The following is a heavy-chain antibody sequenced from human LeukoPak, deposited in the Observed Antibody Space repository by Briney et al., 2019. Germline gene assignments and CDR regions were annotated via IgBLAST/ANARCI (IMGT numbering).Heavy chain of an antibody. J-gene: IGHJ5*02. Sequence: ASVEVSCKASGFTFSSSAVQWVRQARGQHLEWIGWIGVGSGSTSYAQEFQKRVTITRDMSTTTAYLELSSLRPEDTAVYYCAAERYSDSCCWFDPWGQGTLVTVSS. CDR3: AAERYSDSCCWFDP. CDR1: GFTFSSSA. CDR2: IGVGSGST. D-gene: IGHD6-13*01. V-gene: IGHV1-58*01.